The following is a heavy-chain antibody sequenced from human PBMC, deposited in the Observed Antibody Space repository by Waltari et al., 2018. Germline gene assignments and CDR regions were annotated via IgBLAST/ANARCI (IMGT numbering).Heavy chain of an antibody. V-gene: IGHV3-7*03. J-gene: IGHJ4*02. CDR1: GFPFSGYW. CDR2: IKQDGSEK. D-gene: IGHD6-13*01. CDR3: MYNTSWILHY. Sequence: EVQLVEFGGGLVQPGGSLRLSCAASGFPFSGYWMSWVRQAPGNGLGWVANIKQDGSEKSYVDSVQGGYTISRDDDKHSLYLQMNSLRAEDTAVYYCMYNTSWILHYWGQGTLVTFSS.